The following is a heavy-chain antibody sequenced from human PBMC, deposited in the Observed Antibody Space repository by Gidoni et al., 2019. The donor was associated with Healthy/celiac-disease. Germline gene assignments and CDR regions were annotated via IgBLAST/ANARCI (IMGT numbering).Heavy chain of an antibody. CDR3: AKGPSDAAAAPNWFDP. J-gene: IGHJ5*02. CDR1: GFTFSSYG. V-gene: IGHV3-30*18. CDR2: LSKNGSNK. Sequence: QVQLVESGGGVVQPGRSLRLSCAASGFTFSSYGMHWVRQAPGKGLEWVAVLSKNGSNKYYAESVKGRFTISRDKSKNTLYLQMNSLRAEDTAVYYCAKGPSDAAAAPNWFDPWGQGTLVTVSS. D-gene: IGHD6-13*01.